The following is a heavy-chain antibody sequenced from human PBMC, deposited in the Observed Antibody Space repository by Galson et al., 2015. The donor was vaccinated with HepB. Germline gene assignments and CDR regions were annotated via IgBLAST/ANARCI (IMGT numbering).Heavy chain of an antibody. D-gene: IGHD6-19*01. V-gene: IGHV5-51*01. CDR3: ARHRMEQWPSTHRYFDL. Sequence: QSGAEVKKPGESLKISCKGSGYSFTSYWIGWVRQMPGKGLEWMGIIYPGDSDTRYSPSFQGQVTISADKSISTAYLQWSSLKASDTAMYHCARHRMEQWPSTHRYFDLWGRGTLVTVSS. CDR1: GYSFTSYW. CDR2: IYPGDSDT. J-gene: IGHJ2*01.